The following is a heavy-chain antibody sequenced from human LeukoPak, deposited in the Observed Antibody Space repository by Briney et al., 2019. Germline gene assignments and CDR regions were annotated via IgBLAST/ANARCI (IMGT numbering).Heavy chain of an antibody. Sequence: ASVKVSCKASGYTFISYGISWVRQAPGQGLEWMGWISAYNGNTNYAQKLQGRVTMTTDTYTSTTYMELRSLRSDDTAVYYCARDMGYYDSSGYYPLNFDYWGQGTLVTVSS. CDR1: GYTFISYG. J-gene: IGHJ4*02. D-gene: IGHD3-22*01. CDR3: ARDMGYYDSSGYYPLNFDY. CDR2: ISAYNGNT. V-gene: IGHV1-18*01.